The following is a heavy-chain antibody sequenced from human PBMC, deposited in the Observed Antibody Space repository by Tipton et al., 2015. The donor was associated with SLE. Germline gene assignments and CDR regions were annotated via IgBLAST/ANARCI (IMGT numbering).Heavy chain of an antibody. D-gene: IGHD2-2*01. V-gene: IGHV4-31*03. CDR2: IYYSRYSETT. Sequence: TLSLTCTVSGGSISSGGYYWSWIRQRPGKGLEWIGFIYYSRYSETTSYNPSLKSRVSISVDTSKNQFSLKLSSVTAADTAFYYCARDGGHSTMKFNWFDPWGQGSLVTVSP. CDR1: GGSISSGGYY. J-gene: IGHJ5*01. CDR3: ARDGGHSTMKFNWFDP.